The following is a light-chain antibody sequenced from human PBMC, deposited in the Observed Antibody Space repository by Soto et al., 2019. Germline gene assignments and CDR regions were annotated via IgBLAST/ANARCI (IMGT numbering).Light chain of an antibody. CDR1: SGHSSYI. CDR2: LEGSGSY. J-gene: IGLJ2*01. CDR3: ETWDSNTRV. V-gene: IGLV4-60*02. Sequence: QTVVTQSSSASASLGSSVTLTCTLSSGHSSYIIAWHQQQPGKAPRYLMKLEGSGSYNKGSGVPDPFSGSSSGADRYLTISNLQFEDEANYYCETWDSNTRVFGGGTKLTVL.